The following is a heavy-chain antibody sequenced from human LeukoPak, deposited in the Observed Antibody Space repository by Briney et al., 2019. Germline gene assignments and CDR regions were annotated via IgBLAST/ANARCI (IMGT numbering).Heavy chain of an antibody. CDR1: GGSISSYY. Sequence: SETLSLTCIVSGGSISSYYWSWIRQPPGKGLEWIGYIYYSGSTNYNPSLKSRVTISVDTSKNQFSLKLSSVTAADTAVYYCASSQGGITGTYGYYYGMDVWGQGTTVTVSS. D-gene: IGHD1-7*01. CDR3: ASSQGGITGTYGYYYGMDV. J-gene: IGHJ6*02. V-gene: IGHV4-59*08. CDR2: IYYSGST.